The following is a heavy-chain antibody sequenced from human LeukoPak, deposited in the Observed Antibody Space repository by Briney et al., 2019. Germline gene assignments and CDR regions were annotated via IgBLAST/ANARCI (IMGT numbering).Heavy chain of an antibody. CDR1: GGSISGSSYY. V-gene: IGHV4-39*01. CDR2: IHYAGGT. D-gene: IGHD5-12*01. J-gene: IGHJ5*02. Sequence: SETLSLTCTVSGGSISGSSYYWGWIRQPPGKGLEWIGSIHYAGGTYYNPSLKSRVTISVDTSKNQFSLRLTSVTAADTAVYHCATLFSGYDSSGSWGQGTLVTLSS. CDR3: ATLFSGYDSSGS.